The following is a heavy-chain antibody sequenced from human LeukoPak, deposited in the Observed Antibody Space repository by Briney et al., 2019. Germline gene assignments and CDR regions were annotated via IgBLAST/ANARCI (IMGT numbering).Heavy chain of an antibody. CDR3: ARVYYDSSGYYPLDY. Sequence: GSSVKVSCKASGGTFSSYAISWVRQAPGQGLEWMGGIIPILGIANYAQKFQGRVTITADKSTSTAYMELSSLRSKDTAVYYCARVYYDSSGYYPLDYWGQGTLVTVSS. D-gene: IGHD3-22*01. CDR1: GGTFSSYA. CDR2: IIPILGIA. J-gene: IGHJ4*02. V-gene: IGHV1-69*04.